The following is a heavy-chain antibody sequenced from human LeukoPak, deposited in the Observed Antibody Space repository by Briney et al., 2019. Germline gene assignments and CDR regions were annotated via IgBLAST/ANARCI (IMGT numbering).Heavy chain of an antibody. J-gene: IGHJ4*02. Sequence: GGSLRLSCAASGFTFDDYAMHWVRQAPGKGLEWVSSISSSSSYIYYADSVKGRFTISRDNAKNSLYLQMNSLSAEDTAVYYCAELGSFDYWGQGTLVTVSS. CDR3: AELGSFDY. CDR1: GFTFDDYA. D-gene: IGHD7-27*01. V-gene: IGHV3-21*01. CDR2: ISSSSSYI.